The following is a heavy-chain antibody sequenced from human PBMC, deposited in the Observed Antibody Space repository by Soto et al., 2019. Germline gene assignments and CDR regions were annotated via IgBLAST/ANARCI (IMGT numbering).Heavy chain of an antibody. D-gene: IGHD1-26*01. J-gene: IGHJ4*02. Sequence: EVQLLESGGGLVQPGGSLRLSCAASGFTFSSYAMRWVRQAPVKGLEWVSAISGSGDSTYYADSVKGRFTISRDNSKNTRYLQMNSLRAEDTAVYYCARRGSGSDYDYLGQGTLVTVSS. CDR1: GFTFSSYA. CDR2: ISGSGDST. V-gene: IGHV3-23*01. CDR3: ARRGSGSDYDY.